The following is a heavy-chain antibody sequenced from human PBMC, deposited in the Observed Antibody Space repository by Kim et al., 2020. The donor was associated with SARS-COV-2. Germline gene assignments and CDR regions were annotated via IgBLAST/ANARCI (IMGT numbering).Heavy chain of an antibody. CDR1: GFSFSDSS. CDR3: ARGPPYDYNY. J-gene: IGHJ4*01. D-gene: IGHD3-16*01. V-gene: IGHV3-73*01. Sequence: GGSLRLSCAASGFSFSDSSMHWVRQASGRGLEWVGRIRSKANSYATEYAVSVRGRFTISRDESKNTAYLQMNSLETEDTDLYYCARGPPYDYNYW. CDR2: IRSKANSYAT.